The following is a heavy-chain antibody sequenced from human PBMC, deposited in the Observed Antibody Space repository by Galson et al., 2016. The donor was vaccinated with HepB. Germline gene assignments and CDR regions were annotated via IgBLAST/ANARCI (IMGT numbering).Heavy chain of an antibody. Sequence: TLSLTCTVSGGSLSSASHYWSWIRQPAGKGLEWIGRIYTSGKTDYNPSLKSRVTISGDTSKNHFPLNLSSVTAADTAVYYCARDPPFLVKGREFYFDLWGRGTLVAVSS. CDR1: GGSLSSASHY. CDR3: ARDPPFLVKGREFYFDL. J-gene: IGHJ2*01. CDR2: IYTSGKT. V-gene: IGHV4-61*02. D-gene: IGHD3-10*01.